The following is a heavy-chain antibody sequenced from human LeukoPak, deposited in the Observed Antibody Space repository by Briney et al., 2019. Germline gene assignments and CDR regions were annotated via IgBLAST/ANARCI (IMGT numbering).Heavy chain of an antibody. V-gene: IGHV4-34*01. Sequence: SENLSLTCAVYGGSFSGYYWSWIRQPPGKGLEWIGEINHSGSTNYNPSLKSRVTISVDTSKNQFSLKLSSVTAADTAVYYCARGRTVLRYFDWLLYKGFFDYWGQGTLVTVSS. J-gene: IGHJ4*02. CDR2: INHSGST. CDR1: GGSFSGYY. D-gene: IGHD3-9*01. CDR3: ARGRTVLRYFDWLLYKGFFDY.